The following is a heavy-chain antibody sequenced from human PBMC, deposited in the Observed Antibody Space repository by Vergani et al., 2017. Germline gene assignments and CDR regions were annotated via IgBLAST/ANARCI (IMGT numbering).Heavy chain of an antibody. CDR3: ARVVTAGITGTTVGNWFDP. CDR2: ISSSGSTI. D-gene: IGHD1-7*01. V-gene: IGHV3-11*01. CDR1: GFTFSDYY. Sequence: QVQLVESGGGVVQPGRSLRLSCAASGFTFSDYYMSWIRQAPGXGLEWVSYISSSGSTIYYADSVKGRFTISRDNAKNSLYLQMNSLRAEDTAVYYCARVVTAGITGTTVGNWFDPWGQGTLVTVSS. J-gene: IGHJ5*02.